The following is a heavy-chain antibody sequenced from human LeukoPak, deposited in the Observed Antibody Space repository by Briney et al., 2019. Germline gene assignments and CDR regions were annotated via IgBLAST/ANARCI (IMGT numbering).Heavy chain of an antibody. Sequence: PSETLSLTCTVSGGSFSSYYWNWIRQPPGKGLEWMGYIYYSGSTNCNPSLKSRVTISVGTSKNQFSLKLSSVTAADTAVYYCARVDCSGGSCYSFDYWGQGTLVTVSS. CDR2: IYYSGST. J-gene: IGHJ4*02. CDR3: ARVDCSGGSCYSFDY. D-gene: IGHD2-15*01. CDR1: GGSFSSYY. V-gene: IGHV4-59*01.